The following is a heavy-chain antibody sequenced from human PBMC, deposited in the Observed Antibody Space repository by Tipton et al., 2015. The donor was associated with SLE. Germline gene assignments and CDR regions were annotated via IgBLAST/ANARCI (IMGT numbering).Heavy chain of an antibody. V-gene: IGHV3-20*01. CDR1: GFTFDDYG. CDR3: ARDYHGGDY. CDR2: INWDGTST. D-gene: IGHD3-16*01. Sequence: SLRLSCAASGFTFDDYGMSWVRQAPGKGLEWVSGINWDGTSTGYADSVKGRFTISRDNAKNSLYLQMNNLRPEDTTLYHCARDYHGGDYWGQGTLVTVSS. J-gene: IGHJ4*02.